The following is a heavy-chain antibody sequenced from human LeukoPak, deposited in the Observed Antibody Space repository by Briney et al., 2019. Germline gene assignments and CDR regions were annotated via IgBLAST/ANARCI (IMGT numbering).Heavy chain of an antibody. D-gene: IGHD3-22*01. CDR1: GFSFGDYA. V-gene: IGHV3-49*04. CDR2: SRSKAFGETT. J-gene: IGHJ4*02. CDR3: TSSYYDNTNYARYFDY. Sequence: GGSLRLSCTASGFSFGDYAMSWVRQAPGKGLEWIGFSRSKAFGETTEYAASVKGRFSISRDASKSIAYLQMNSLKTEDTAAYYCTSSYYDNTNYARYFDYWGQGTPLTVSS.